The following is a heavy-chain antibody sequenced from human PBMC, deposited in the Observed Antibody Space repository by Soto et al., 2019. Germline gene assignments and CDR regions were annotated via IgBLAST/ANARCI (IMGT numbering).Heavy chain of an antibody. CDR3: ARASATVTTYYYYYMDA. D-gene: IGHD4-17*01. Sequence: PGGSLRLSCAASGFTFSSYSMNWVRQAPGKGLEWVSSISSSSSYIYYADSVKGRFTISRDNAKNSLYLQMNSLRAEDTAVYYCARASATVTTYYYYYMDAWGKGTTVTVSS. V-gene: IGHV3-21*01. CDR2: ISSSSSYI. J-gene: IGHJ6*03. CDR1: GFTFSSYS.